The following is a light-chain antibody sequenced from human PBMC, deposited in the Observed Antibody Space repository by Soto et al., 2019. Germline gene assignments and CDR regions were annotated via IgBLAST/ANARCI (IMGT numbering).Light chain of an antibody. CDR2: AAS. CDR3: QQNYST. J-gene: IGKJ1*01. Sequence: DILLTQSPSSLSASVGDRVTITCRASESISFYLNWYQQKPGKPPKLLIYAASNLFSGVPSRFSASGHGTDSTLTISSLQREDFATYYCQQNYSTFGQGTKVEMK. V-gene: IGKV1-39*01. CDR1: ESISFY.